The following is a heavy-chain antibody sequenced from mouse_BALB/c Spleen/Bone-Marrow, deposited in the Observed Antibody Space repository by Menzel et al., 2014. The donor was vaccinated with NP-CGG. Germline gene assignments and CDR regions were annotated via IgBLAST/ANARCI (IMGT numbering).Heavy chain of an antibody. CDR1: GYAFTNYL. CDR2: INPGSGGT. J-gene: IGHJ4*01. Sequence: QVQLKESGAELVRPGTSVKVSCKASGYAFTNYLIEWVKQRPGQGLEWIGVINPGSGGTNYNEEFKGKATLTADKSSSTAYMQLSSLTSDDSAVYFCARSGYYGSNYAMDYWGQGTSVTVSS. V-gene: IGHV1-54*01. D-gene: IGHD1-1*01. CDR3: ARSGYYGSNYAMDY.